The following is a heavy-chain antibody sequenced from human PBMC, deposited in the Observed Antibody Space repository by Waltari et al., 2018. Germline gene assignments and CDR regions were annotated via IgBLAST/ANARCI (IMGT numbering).Heavy chain of an antibody. J-gene: IGHJ5*02. CDR2: VEPEGGET. D-gene: IGHD3-22*01. CDR3: ATWVSRGSGYYWDWFDP. Sequence: EVQLVQSGAEVKKPGATVKISCKVSGYTFTDYYMHWVQQAPGKGLEWMGRVEPEGGETIYAQKFQGRYTIPADTSTDPAYMELSSLRAEDTGVYYCATWVSRGSGYYWDWFDPWGQGTLVTVSS. CDR1: GYTFTDYY. V-gene: IGHV1-69-2*01.